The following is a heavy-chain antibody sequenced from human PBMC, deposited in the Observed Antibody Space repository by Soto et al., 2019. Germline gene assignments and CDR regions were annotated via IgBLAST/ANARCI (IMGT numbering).Heavy chain of an antibody. D-gene: IGHD2-15*01. V-gene: IGHV3-30-3*01. CDR1: GFTFSSYA. CDR2: ISYDGSNK. Sequence: GSLRLSCAASGFTFSSYAMHWVRQAPGKGLEWVAVISYDGSNKYYADSVKGRFTISRDNSKNTLYLQMNSLRAEDTAVYYCARAGIKLDIVVVVAANYPDYYYGMDVWGQGTTVTVSS. J-gene: IGHJ6*02. CDR3: ARAGIKLDIVVVVAANYPDYYYGMDV.